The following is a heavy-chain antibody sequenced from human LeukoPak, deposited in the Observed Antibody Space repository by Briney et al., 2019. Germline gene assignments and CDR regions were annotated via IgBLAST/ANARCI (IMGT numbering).Heavy chain of an antibody. CDR2: ISSSSSYI. CDR3: ARDQGDTAMVTQFDY. V-gene: IGHV3-21*01. D-gene: IGHD5-18*01. J-gene: IGHJ4*02. CDR1: GFTFSSYS. Sequence: PGGSLRLSCAASGFTFSSYSMNWVRQAPGKGLEWVSSISSSSSYIYYADSVKGRFTISRDNAKNSLYLQMNSLRAEDTAVYYCARDQGDTAMVTQFDYWGQGTLVTVSS.